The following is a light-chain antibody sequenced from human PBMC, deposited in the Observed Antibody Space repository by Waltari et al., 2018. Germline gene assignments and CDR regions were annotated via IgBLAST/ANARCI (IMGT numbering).Light chain of an antibody. CDR1: QSISSW. J-gene: IGKJ2*01. V-gene: IGKV1-5*03. Sequence: DTQMTQSPSTLSASVGDRVTITCRASQSISSWLAWYQQKPGKAPKLLIYKASSLESGVPSRFSGSGSWTEFTLTISSLQPDDFATYYCQQYNSYSYTFGQGTKLEIK. CDR2: KAS. CDR3: QQYNSYSYT.